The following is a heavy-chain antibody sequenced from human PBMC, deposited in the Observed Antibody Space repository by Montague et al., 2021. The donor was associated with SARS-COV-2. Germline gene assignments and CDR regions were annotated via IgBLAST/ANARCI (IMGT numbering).Heavy chain of an antibody. CDR2: MSYSGTT. V-gene: IGHV4-59*01. J-gene: IGHJ5*02. CDR1: GGSISSYY. D-gene: IGHD7-27*01. CDR3: ARGRDQLGWFDP. Sequence: SETLSLTCTVSGGSISSYYWSRIRQPPGKGLEWIGYMSYSGTTNYNPSLRSRLTMSIDTSKDQLSLKLSSLTAADAAVYYCARGRDQLGWFDPWGQGTLVTVSS.